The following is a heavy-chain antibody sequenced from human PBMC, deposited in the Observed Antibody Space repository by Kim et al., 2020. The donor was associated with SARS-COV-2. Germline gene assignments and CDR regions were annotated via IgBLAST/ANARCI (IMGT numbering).Heavy chain of an antibody. D-gene: IGHD2-15*01. CDR1: GYTFTTYW. V-gene: IGHV5-51*01. CDR2: IYPGDSDT. CDR3: ARYLKDKLGYCSGGSCYSRRAYFFDY. J-gene: IGHJ4*02. Sequence: GESLKISCKGSGYTFTTYWIGWVRQMPGKGLEWMGIIYPGDSDTRYSPSFQGQVTISADKSISTAYLQWSSLKASDTAKYYCARYLKDKLGYCSGGSCYSRRAYFFDYWGQGTLVTVSS.